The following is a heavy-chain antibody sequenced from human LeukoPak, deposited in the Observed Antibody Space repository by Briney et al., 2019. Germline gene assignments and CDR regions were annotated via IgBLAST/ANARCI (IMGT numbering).Heavy chain of an antibody. CDR3: AGGSDEIDY. CDR1: GYTFTGYY. V-gene: IGHV1-2*02. D-gene: IGHD1-26*01. J-gene: IGHJ4*02. CDR2: INPNSGGT. Sequence: GASVKVSCKASGYTFTGYYTHWVRQAPGQGLEWMGWINPNSGGTNYAQKFQGRATMTRDASISTAYMELSRLRSDDTAVYYCAGGSDEIDYWGQGTLVTVSS.